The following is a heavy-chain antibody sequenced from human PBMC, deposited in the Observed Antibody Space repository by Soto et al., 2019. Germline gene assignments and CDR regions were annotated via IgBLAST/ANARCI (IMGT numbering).Heavy chain of an antibody. J-gene: IGHJ5*02. Sequence: QVQLQQWGAGLLKPSETLSLTCAVYGGSFSGYYWSWIRQPPGKGLEWIGEINHSGSTNYNPSLKSRVSISVDTSKNQFSLKLSSVTAADTAVYYCARGSGSYQRRLTPCGQGTLVTVSS. CDR1: GGSFSGYY. CDR2: INHSGST. V-gene: IGHV4-34*01. CDR3: ARGSGSYQRRLTP. D-gene: IGHD1-1*01.